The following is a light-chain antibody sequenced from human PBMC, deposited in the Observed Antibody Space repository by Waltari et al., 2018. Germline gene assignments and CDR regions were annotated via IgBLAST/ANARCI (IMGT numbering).Light chain of an antibody. CDR2: RAS. Sequence: DIQMTQSPSSLSASVRDTVTITCQASQGIGITLNWYQQKPGKAPKLLIYRASSLQSGIPSRFSGTGSGTDFTLTISSLQPEDFATYYCQQGYTYPYSFGQGTKVEIK. CDR1: QGIGIT. V-gene: IGKV1-NL1*01. J-gene: IGKJ2*03. CDR3: QQGYTYPYS.